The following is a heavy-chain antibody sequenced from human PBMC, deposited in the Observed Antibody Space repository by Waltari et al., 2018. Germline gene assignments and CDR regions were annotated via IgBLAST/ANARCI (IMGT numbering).Heavy chain of an antibody. V-gene: IGHV4-38-2*02. CDR1: GYSISSGYY. CDR2: IYHSGST. J-gene: IGHJ6*03. CDR3: AREIEGSTGFYGDDYYYYMDV. Sequence: QVQLQESGPGLVKPSETLSLTCTVSGYSISSGYYWGWIRQPPGKGLEWIGSIYHSGSTYYNPSLKSRVTISVDTSKNQFSLKLSSVTATDTAVYYCAREIEGSTGFYGDDYYYYMDVWGKGTTVTVSS. D-gene: IGHD4-17*01.